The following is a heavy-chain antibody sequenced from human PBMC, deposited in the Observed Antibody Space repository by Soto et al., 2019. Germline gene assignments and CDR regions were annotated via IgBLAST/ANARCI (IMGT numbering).Heavy chain of an antibody. J-gene: IGHJ4*02. D-gene: IGHD2-15*01. CDR1: GGSIRSYY. V-gene: IGHV4-59*01. Sequence: SETLSLTCTVSGGSIRSYYWSWIRQPPGKGLEWIGYIYYSGSTNYNPSLKSRVTISVDTSKNQFSLKLSSVTAADTAVYYCARDYCSGGSCYFDYWGQGTLVTVSS. CDR3: ARDYCSGGSCYFDY. CDR2: IYYSGST.